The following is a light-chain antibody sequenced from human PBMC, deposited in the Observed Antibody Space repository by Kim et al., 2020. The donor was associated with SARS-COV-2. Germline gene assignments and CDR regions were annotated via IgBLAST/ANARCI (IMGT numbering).Light chain of an antibody. J-gene: IGLJ2*01. CDR3: SSYAGSTTFVV. V-gene: IGLV2-23*02. Sequence: QSITVAGTSASSDVVTYNLVSYYKQHPDKAPKLIIYEVDKRPSGVSHRFSGAKSGNTASLTISGLQADDEADYYCSSYAGSTTFVVFGGGTQLTVL. CDR2: EVD. CDR1: SSDVVTYNL.